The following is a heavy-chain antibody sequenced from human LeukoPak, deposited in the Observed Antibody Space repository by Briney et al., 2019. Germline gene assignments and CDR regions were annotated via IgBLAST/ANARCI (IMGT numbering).Heavy chain of an antibody. CDR1: GFTFSSYW. D-gene: IGHD3-3*01. J-gene: IGHJ5*02. V-gene: IGHV3-7*01. CDR2: IKQDGSEK. Sequence: GGSLRLSCAASGFTFSSYWMSWVRQAPGKGLEWVANIKQDGSEKYYVDSVKGRFTISRDNAKNSLYLQMNRLRAEDTAVYYCARDLVDYDFWSGPSWGQGTLVTVSS. CDR3: ARDLVDYDFWSGPS.